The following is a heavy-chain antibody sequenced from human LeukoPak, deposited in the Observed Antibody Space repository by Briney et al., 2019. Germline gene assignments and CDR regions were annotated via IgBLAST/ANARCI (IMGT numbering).Heavy chain of an antibody. CDR3: AGRYCSSTSCYVVYYYYGMDV. CDR1: GGTFISYA. J-gene: IGHJ6*02. CDR2: IIPMFGTA. Sequence: SVKVSCKASGGTFISYAISWVRQATGQGLEWMGGIIPMFGTANYAQKFQGRVTITADESTSTAYMELSSLRSEDSAVYYCAGRYCSSTSCYVVYYYYGMDVWGQGTTVTVSS. V-gene: IGHV1-69*13. D-gene: IGHD2-2*01.